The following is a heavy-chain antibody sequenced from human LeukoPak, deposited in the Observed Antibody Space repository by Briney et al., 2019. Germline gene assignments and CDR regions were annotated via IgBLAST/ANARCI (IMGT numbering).Heavy chain of an antibody. J-gene: IGHJ5*02. Sequence: SVTVSCKASGGTFSSYASSWVRQAPGQELEWMGGIIPIFGTANYAQKFQGRVTITADESTSTAYMELSSLRSEDTAVYYCARVITMVRGVIIPGPNWFDPWGQGTLVTVSS. V-gene: IGHV1-69*13. D-gene: IGHD3-10*01. CDR2: IIPIFGTA. CDR3: ARVITMVRGVIIPGPNWFDP. CDR1: GGTFSSYA.